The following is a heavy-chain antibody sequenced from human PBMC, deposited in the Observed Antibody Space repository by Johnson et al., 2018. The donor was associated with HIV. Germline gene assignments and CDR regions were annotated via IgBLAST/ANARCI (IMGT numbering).Heavy chain of an antibody. Sequence: QVQLVESGGGVVQPGRSLRLSCAASGFTFSSYTMHWVRQAPGKGLEWVAVISYDGSNKYYADSVKGRFTISRDNSKNTLYLQMNSLRAEDTAVYYCAREGGNNWNDIAFDIWGQGTMVTVSS. CDR2: ISYDGSNK. V-gene: IGHV3-30*04. CDR3: AREGGNNWNDIAFDI. CDR1: GFTFSSYT. D-gene: IGHD1-1*01. J-gene: IGHJ3*02.